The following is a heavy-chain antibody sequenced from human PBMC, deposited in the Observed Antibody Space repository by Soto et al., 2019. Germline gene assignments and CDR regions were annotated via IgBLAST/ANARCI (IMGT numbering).Heavy chain of an antibody. V-gene: IGHV4-30-2*01. CDR3: ARKGPSVFDY. J-gene: IGHJ4*02. CDR1: GGSISSGGYS. CDR2: IYHSGST. Sequence: PSETLSLTCAVSGGSISSGGYSWSWIRQPPGKGLEWIGYIYHSGSTYYNPSLKSRVTISVDRSKNQFSLKLSSVTAADTAVYYCARKGPSVFDYWGPGALVTVS.